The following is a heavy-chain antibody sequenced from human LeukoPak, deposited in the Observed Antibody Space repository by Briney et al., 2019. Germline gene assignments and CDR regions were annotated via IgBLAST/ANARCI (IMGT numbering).Heavy chain of an antibody. V-gene: IGHV3-30-3*01. CDR2: ISYDGSNK. CDR1: GFTFSSYA. CDR3: ARDPPWGGYGDPAFQH. J-gene: IGHJ1*01. D-gene: IGHD4-17*01. Sequence: PGGSLRLSCAASGFTFSSYAMHWVRQAPGKGLEWVAVISYDGSNKYYADSVKGRFTISRDNSKNTLYLQMNSLRAEDTAVYYCARDPPWGGYGDPAFQHWGQGTLVTVSS.